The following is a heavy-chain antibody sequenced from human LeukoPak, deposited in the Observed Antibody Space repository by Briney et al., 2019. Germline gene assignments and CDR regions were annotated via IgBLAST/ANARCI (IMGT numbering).Heavy chain of an antibody. CDR1: GGSFSGYY. CDR2: INHSGST. J-gene: IGHJ5*02. Sequence: SETLSLTCAVYGGSFSGYYWSWIRQPPGEGLEWVGEINHSGSTNYNPSLKSRVTISVDTSKNQFSLKLSSVTAADTAVYYCARGGIAAAGSNWFDPWGQGTLVTVSS. V-gene: IGHV4-34*01. CDR3: ARGGIAAAGSNWFDP. D-gene: IGHD6-13*01.